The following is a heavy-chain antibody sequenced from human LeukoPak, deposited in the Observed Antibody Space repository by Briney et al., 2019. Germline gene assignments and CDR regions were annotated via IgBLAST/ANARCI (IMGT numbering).Heavy chain of an antibody. CDR2: IYPADSDT. CDR3: ARRSQMATIDFDY. Sequence: GESLKISCKGSGHSFTSYWIGWVRQMPGKGLEWMGIIYPADSDTRYSPSFQGQVTISADKSISTAYLQWSSLKASDTAMYYCARRSQMATIDFDYWGQGTLVTVSS. D-gene: IGHD5-24*01. V-gene: IGHV5-51*01. J-gene: IGHJ4*02. CDR1: GHSFTSYW.